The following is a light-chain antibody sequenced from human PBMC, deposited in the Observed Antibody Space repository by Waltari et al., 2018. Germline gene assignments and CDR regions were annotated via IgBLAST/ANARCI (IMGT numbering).Light chain of an antibody. J-gene: IGKJ1*01. Sequence: EIVMTQSPATLSVSPGERATLSCRASESVRSHLAWFQQKPGQAPRLLVYHASTRATGIPGRFSGSGSGTELTLTISSLQSEDFAVYYCQQYHNWWTFGQGTKVEVK. CDR1: ESVRSH. CDR2: HAS. CDR3: QQYHNWWT. V-gene: IGKV3-15*01.